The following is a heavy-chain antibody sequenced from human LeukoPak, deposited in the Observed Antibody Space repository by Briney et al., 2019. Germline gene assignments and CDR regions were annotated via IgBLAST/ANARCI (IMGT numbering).Heavy chain of an antibody. D-gene: IGHD2-2*01. CDR1: GGTFSSYA. CDR3: ARAYCSTTTCPRGYYHYSVDV. J-gene: IGHJ6*03. CDR2: IIPIFGTA. Sequence: SVKVSCKASGGTFSSYAISWVRQAPGQGLEWMGGIIPIFGTANYAQKFQGRVTITTDESTSTAYMELSSLRSEDTAVYYCARAYCSTTTCPRGYYHYSVDVWGKGTTVTVSS. V-gene: IGHV1-69*05.